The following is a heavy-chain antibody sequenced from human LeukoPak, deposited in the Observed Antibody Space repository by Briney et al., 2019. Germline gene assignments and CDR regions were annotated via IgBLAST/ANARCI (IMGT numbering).Heavy chain of an antibody. V-gene: IGHV1-69*04. J-gene: IGHJ6*02. CDR2: IIPILGIA. Sequence: SVKVYCKASGGTFSSYAISWVRQAPGQGLEWMGRIIPILGIANYAQKFQGRVTITADKSTSTAYMELSSLRSEDTAVYYCAREAYGGNSGNYYGMDVWGQGTTVTVSS. D-gene: IGHD4-23*01. CDR1: GGTFSSYA. CDR3: AREAYGGNSGNYYGMDV.